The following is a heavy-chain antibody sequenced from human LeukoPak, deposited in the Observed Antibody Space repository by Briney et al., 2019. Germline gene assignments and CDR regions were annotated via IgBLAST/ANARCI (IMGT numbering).Heavy chain of an antibody. Sequence: ASVKVSCKVSGYTLTELSMHWVRQAPGKGLEWMGGFDPEDGETIYAQKFQGRVTMTEDTSTDTAYMELSSLRSEDTAVYYCATGPRTAYSGSSGYFDYWGQGTLVTVSS. J-gene: IGHJ4*02. CDR2: FDPEDGET. CDR3: ATGPRTAYSGSSGYFDY. CDR1: GYTLTELS. V-gene: IGHV1-24*01. D-gene: IGHD1-26*01.